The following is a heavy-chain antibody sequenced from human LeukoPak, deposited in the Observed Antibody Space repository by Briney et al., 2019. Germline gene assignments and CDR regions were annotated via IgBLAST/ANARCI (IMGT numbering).Heavy chain of an antibody. CDR1: VYTCTIYY. J-gene: IGHJ4*02. CDR2: INPSGGST. CDR3: ARASGLPFTMTLDY. V-gene: IGHV1-46*01. D-gene: IGHD3-22*01. Sequence: ASVKVSCKASVYTCTIYYMHWVRQAPGQGLEWMGIINPSGGSTSYAQKFQGSVTMTRDTSTTTVYMELSSLRSEATAVYYCARASGLPFTMTLDYWGKGTLVTVSS.